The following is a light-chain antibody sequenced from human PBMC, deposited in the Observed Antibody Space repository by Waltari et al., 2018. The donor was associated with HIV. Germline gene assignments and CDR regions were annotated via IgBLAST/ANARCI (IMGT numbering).Light chain of an antibody. J-gene: IGLJ2*01. V-gene: IGLV2-14*01. Sequence: QSAPTHPAPVSESPGQSITISCPGTRAAVGAFDYVSWYQQHPGKAPKLMIYEVRNRPSGVSNRFSGSKSGNTASLTISGLQAEDEADYYCSSYTSSRVLFGGGTKLTVL. CDR3: SSYTSSRVL. CDR1: RAAVGAFDY. CDR2: EVR.